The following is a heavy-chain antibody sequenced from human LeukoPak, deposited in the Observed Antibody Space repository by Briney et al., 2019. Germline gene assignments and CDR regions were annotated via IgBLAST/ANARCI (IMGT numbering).Heavy chain of an antibody. D-gene: IGHD2-2*01. V-gene: IGHV4-39*01. J-gene: IGHJ3*02. CDR2: IYYSGST. CDR3: ARRGIGYCSSSSCPNAFDI. Sequence: SETLSLTCTVSGGSISSSYYYWGWIRQPPGTGLEWIGNIYYSGSTYYNPSLKSRLTISVDTSKNQFSLMLRSVTATDTAVYYCARRGIGYCSSSSCPNAFDIWGQGTMVTVSS. CDR1: GGSISSSYYY.